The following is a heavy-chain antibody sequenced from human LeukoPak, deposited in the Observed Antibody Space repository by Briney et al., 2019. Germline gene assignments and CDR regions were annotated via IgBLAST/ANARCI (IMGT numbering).Heavy chain of an antibody. CDR2: INHSGST. D-gene: IGHD3-10*01. Sequence: SETLSLTCAVYGGSFSGYYWSWIRQPPGKGLEWIGEINHSGSTNYNPSLKSRVTISVDTSKNQCSLTLSSVTAADTAVYYCARGRVRYYYYYGMDVWGQGTTVTVSS. CDR1: GGSFSGYY. J-gene: IGHJ6*02. V-gene: IGHV4-34*01. CDR3: ARGRVRYYYYYGMDV.